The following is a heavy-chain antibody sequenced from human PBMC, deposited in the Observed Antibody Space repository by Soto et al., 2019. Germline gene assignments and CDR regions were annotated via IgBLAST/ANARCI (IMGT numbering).Heavy chain of an antibody. V-gene: IGHV3-23*01. Sequence: GGSLRLSCAASGFTFSSYAMSWVRQAPGKGLEWVSAISGSGGSTYHADSVKGRFTISRDNSKNTLYLQMNSLRAEDTAVYYCAKDQDFWSGYYKCWGQGTLVTVSS. CDR3: AKDQDFWSGYYKC. D-gene: IGHD3-3*01. CDR1: GFTFSSYA. CDR2: ISGSGGST. J-gene: IGHJ4*02.